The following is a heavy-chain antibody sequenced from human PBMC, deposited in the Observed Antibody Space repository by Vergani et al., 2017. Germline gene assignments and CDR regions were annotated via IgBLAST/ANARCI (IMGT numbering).Heavy chain of an antibody. J-gene: IGHJ4*02. D-gene: IGHD4-17*01. CDR2: ISSSSSYI. CDR3: ARAVEDGEYPVDY. CDR1: GFTFSSYS. Sequence: QLVESGGCLVKPGGSLRLSCAASGFTFSSYSMNWVRQAPGKGLEWVSSISSSSSYIYYADSVKGRFNISRDNAKNSLYLKMNSLRAEDTAVYYCARAVEDGEYPVDYWGQGTLVTVSS. V-gene: IGHV3-21*01.